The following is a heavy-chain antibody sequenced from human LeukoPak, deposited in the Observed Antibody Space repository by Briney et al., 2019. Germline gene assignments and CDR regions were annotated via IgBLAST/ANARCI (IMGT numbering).Heavy chain of an antibody. CDR3: ARVYYSSSYDYWYFDL. CDR1: GDSISSNNYY. J-gene: IGHJ2*01. D-gene: IGHD6-13*01. Sequence: SETLSLTCTVSGDSISSNNYYWGWIRQPPGKGLEWIGSIYYSGSTYYNPSLKSRVTISVDTSKNQFSLKLSSVTAADTAVYYCARVYYSSSYDYWYFDLWGRGTLVTVSS. CDR2: IYYSGST. V-gene: IGHV4-39*07.